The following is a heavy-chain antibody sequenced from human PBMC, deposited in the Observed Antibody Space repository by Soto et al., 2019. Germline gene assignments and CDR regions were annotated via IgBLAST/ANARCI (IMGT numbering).Heavy chain of an antibody. CDR3: ARDTGSAASSRWEVISMDV. CDR1: GGSISSYY. CDR2: IYTSGST. Sequence: SETLSLTCTVSGGSISSYYWSWIRQPAGKGLEWIGRIYTSGSTNYNPSLKSRVTMSVDTSKNQFSLKLSSVTAADTAVYYCARDTGSAASSRWEVISMDVWGQGTTVTFSS. J-gene: IGHJ6*02. V-gene: IGHV4-4*07. D-gene: IGHD6-13*01.